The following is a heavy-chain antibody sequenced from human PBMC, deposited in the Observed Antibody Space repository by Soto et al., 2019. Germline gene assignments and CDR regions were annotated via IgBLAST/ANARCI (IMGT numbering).Heavy chain of an antibody. CDR2: IIPKPGSA. V-gene: IGHV1-69*13. D-gene: IGHD5-12*01. CDR3: ARGYYGYNFRALHSGPTPRLTDP. CDR1: GGGNLRDYR. Sequence: ASVKVSCKASGGGNLRDYRTTWVRRAPGQGLEWMGGIIPKPGSANYAQNFQGRVTVTADESTNTVYMELRSLRSDDTAVYYCARGYYGYNFRALHSGPTPRLTDP. J-gene: IGHJ5*02.